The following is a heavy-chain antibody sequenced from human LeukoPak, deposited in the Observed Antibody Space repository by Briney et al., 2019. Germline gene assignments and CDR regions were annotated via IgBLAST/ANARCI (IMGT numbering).Heavy chain of an antibody. Sequence: GGSLRLSCAASGFTFSSYAMTWVRQAPGKGLQWVSTISVSGDNTYYADSVKGRFTISRDTSKSTLYLQMNSLKDEDTAVYYCAKYGSGTYYNGLYWGQGTLITVSS. J-gene: IGHJ4*02. V-gene: IGHV3-23*01. CDR3: AKYGSGTYYNGLY. D-gene: IGHD3-10*01. CDR1: GFTFSSYA. CDR2: ISVSGDNT.